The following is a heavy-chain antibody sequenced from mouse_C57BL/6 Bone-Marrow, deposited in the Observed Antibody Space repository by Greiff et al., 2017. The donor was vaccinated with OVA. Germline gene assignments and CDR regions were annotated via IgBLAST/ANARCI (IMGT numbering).Heavy chain of an antibody. J-gene: IGHJ4*01. V-gene: IGHV5-16*01. CDR2: INYDGSST. CDR3: ARVGGSGYAMDY. CDR1: GFTFSDYY. Sequence: EVKLVESEGGLVQPGSSMKLSCTASGFTFSDYYMAWVRQVPEKGLEWVANINYDGSSTYYLDSLKSRFIISRDNAKNILYLQMSSLKSEDTATYYCARVGGSGYAMDYWGQGTSVTVSS.